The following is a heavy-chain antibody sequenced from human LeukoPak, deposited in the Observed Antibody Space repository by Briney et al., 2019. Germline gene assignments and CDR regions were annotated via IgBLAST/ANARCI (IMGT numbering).Heavy chain of an antibody. CDR1: GFTFSSYW. CDR3: ARLGYSSWYYFDY. V-gene: IGHV3-74*01. Sequence: GGSLRLSCAASGFTFSSYWMHRVRQAPGKGLVWVSRINSDGSSTSYADSVKGRFTISRDNAKNTLYLQMNSLRAEDTAVYYCARLGYSSWYYFDYWGQGTLDTVSS. CDR2: INSDGSST. D-gene: IGHD2-15*01. J-gene: IGHJ4*02.